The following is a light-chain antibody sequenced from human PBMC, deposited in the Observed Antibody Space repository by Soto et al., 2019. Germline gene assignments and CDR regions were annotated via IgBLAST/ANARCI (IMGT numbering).Light chain of an antibody. CDR3: QQYYTNPFT. CDR1: QSVLYSTNNKNY. J-gene: IGKJ4*01. V-gene: IGKV4-1*01. CDR2: RAS. Sequence: DFVMTQSPDSLAVSLGERATINCKSSQSVLYSTNNKNYLPWYQQKPGQPPKRPFYRASTRESGVPDRFSGSGSGTDFTLTISSLQAEDVALYFCQQYYTNPFTFGGGTKVEIK.